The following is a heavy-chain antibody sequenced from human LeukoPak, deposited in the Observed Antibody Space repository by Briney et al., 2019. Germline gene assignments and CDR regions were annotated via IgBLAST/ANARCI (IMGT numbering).Heavy chain of an antibody. V-gene: IGHV4-31*03. CDR1: GGSVSSGGYY. Sequence: PSETLSLTCTVSGGSVSSGGYYWSWIRQHPGKGLEWIGYIYYSGSTYYNPSLKSRVTISKHTSKNQFSLKLSSVTAADTAVYYCASAPQSYSFDYWGQGTLVTVSS. CDR2: IYYSGST. CDR3: ASAPQSYSFDY. J-gene: IGHJ4*02.